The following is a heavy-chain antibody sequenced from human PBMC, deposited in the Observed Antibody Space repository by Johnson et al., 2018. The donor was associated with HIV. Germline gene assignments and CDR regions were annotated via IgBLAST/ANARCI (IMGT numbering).Heavy chain of an antibody. CDR1: GFTFSSYA. Sequence: VQLVESGGGLVQPGGSLRLSCAASGFTFSSYAMHWVRQAPGKGLEYVSAISSNGGSTYYANSVKGRFTISRDNSKNTLYLQMNSLRAEDTAVYYCTRDHYNFWSGDAFDIWGQGTMVTVSS. V-gene: IGHV3-64*01. D-gene: IGHD3-3*01. CDR3: TRDHYNFWSGDAFDI. CDR2: ISSNGGST. J-gene: IGHJ3*02.